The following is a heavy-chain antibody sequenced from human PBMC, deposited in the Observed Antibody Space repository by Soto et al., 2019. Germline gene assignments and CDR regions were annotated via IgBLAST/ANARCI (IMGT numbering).Heavy chain of an antibody. D-gene: IGHD6-19*01. V-gene: IGHV1-69*13. CDR1: GGTFSSYA. Sequence: ASVKVSCKASGGTFSSYAISWVRQAPGQGLEWMGGIIPIFGTANYAQKFQGRVTITADESTSTAYMELSSLRSEDTAVYYCAREPLAVATRDNWFDPWGQGTLVTVSS. CDR3: AREPLAVATRDNWFDP. CDR2: IIPIFGTA. J-gene: IGHJ5*02.